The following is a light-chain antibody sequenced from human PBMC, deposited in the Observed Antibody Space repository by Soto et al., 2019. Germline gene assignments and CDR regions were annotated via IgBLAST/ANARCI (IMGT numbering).Light chain of an antibody. CDR2: EVS. CDR1: SSDVGGYNY. CDR3: SSYTSNSTYV. J-gene: IGLJ1*01. V-gene: IGLV2-14*01. Sequence: QSALTQPASVSGSPGQSITISCTGTSSDVGGYNYVSWHQLHPGKAPKLMVYEVSNRPSGVSNRFSGSKSGNTASLTISGLQAKDEADYYCSSYTSNSTYVFGTGTKVTVL.